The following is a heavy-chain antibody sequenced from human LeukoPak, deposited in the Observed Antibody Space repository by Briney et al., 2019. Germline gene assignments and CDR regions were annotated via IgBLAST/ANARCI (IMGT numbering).Heavy chain of an antibody. V-gene: IGHV3-73*01. CDR1: GFTFSGSA. J-gene: IGHJ3*02. D-gene: IGHD1-14*01. Sequence: GGSLRLSCAASGFTFSGSAMHWVRQASGKGLEWVGRIRSKANSYATAYAASVKGRFTISRDDSKNTAYLQMNSLKTEDTAVYYCTRETTQSFDIWGQGTMVTVSS. CDR3: TRETTQSFDI. CDR2: IRSKANSYAT.